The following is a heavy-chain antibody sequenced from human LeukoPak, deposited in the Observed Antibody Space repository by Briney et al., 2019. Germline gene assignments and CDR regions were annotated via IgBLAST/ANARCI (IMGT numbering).Heavy chain of an antibody. V-gene: IGHV3-7*01. CDR1: GFTFSNYW. CDR2: IKQDGGEK. Sequence: GGSLRLSCAASGFTFSNYWMSWVRQAPGKGLEWVANIKQDGGEKCYVDSVEGRFTISRDNAKNSLYLQMNSLRAEDTAVYYCARDRWELLSNSYHYCGLDVWGQGTTVTVSS. J-gene: IGHJ6*02. D-gene: IGHD2-15*01. CDR3: ARDRWELLSNSYHYCGLDV.